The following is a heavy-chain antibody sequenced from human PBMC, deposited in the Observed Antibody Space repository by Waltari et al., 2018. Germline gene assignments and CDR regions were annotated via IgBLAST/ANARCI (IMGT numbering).Heavy chain of an antibody. CDR2: INHSGST. CDR3: ARFCSSTTCSDFDY. J-gene: IGHJ4*02. V-gene: IGHV4-34*02. Sequence: QVQLQQWGAGLLKPSETLSLTCAVSGGSFGGPYWSWVRQPPGKGLEWIGEINHSGSTNYNPSLKSRTIISVDTSKTQFSLRLSSLTAADTANYYCARFCSSTTCSDFDYWGQGTPVTVSS. D-gene: IGHD2-2*01. CDR1: GGSFGGPY.